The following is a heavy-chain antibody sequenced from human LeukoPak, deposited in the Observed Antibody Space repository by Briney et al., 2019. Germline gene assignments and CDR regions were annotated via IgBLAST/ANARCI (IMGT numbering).Heavy chain of an antibody. CDR1: GFTFSSYA. D-gene: IGHD3-16*01. V-gene: IGHV3-23*01. J-gene: IGHJ6*02. CDR2: ISGGDNNT. Sequence: GGSLRLSCAASGFTFSSYAMSWVRQAPEKGLKWVSTISGGDNNTYYADSVKGRFTISRDNSKNTLYLQMSNLRAEDTAVYFCARGGGLDVWGQGATVTVSS. CDR3: ARGGGLDV.